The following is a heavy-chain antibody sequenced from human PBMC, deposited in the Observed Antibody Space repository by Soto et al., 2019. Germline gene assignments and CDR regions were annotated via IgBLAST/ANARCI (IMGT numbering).Heavy chain of an antibody. Sequence: EVQVLESGGGLVQPGGSLRLSCAASGFTFSVYAMSWVRQAPGKGLEWVSAISTNGGLTFYADSLRGRFTISRDNSKNTVLLQMSSLGPEDTAVYYCARRLTPSVTAMGYWGQGTLVTVSS. V-gene: IGHV3-23*01. D-gene: IGHD2-21*02. CDR1: GFTFSVYA. J-gene: IGHJ4*02. CDR3: ARRLTPSVTAMGY. CDR2: ISTNGGLT.